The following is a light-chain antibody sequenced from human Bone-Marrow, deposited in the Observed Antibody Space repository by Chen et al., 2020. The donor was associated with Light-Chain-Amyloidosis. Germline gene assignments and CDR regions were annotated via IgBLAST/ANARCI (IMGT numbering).Light chain of an antibody. J-gene: IGKJ1*01. CDR1: QDITTY. CDR2: DAS. V-gene: IGKV1-33*01. Sequence: DLQMTQSPSSLSASVGDRVTITCQASQDITTYLNWYQQKPGRAPKLLIYDASNLEIGVPPRFSGSGSGTDFTFTISGLQPEDFASYYCQQYDNLPRTFGRGTTVEVK. CDR3: QQYDNLPRT.